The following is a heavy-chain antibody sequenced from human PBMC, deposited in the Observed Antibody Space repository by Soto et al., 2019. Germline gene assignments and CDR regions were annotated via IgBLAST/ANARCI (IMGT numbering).Heavy chain of an antibody. J-gene: IGHJ4*01. CDR3: MRAHPIN. V-gene: IGHV3-33*01. Sequence: GGSLRLSCAASGFTFSSYGMHWVRQAPGKGLEWVAVIWYDGSEKYYVESVKGRFTISRDNAKNSVFLQMNSLRAEDTAIYYCMRAHPINCGQGTLVTVSS. D-gene: IGHD1-20*01. CDR1: GFTFSSYG. CDR2: IWYDGSEK.